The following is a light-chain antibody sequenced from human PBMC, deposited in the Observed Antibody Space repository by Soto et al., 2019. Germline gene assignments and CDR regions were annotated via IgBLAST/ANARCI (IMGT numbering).Light chain of an antibody. J-gene: IGKJ1*01. CDR2: VAS. Sequence: DIQMTQSPSSLSASVGDRVTITCRASQGISNYLAWYQQQPGKVPKLLIYVASTLQSGVPSRFSGSGSGTEFTLTISSLQPEDVANYYCQKYNSAPWTFGQGTKVEIK. CDR3: QKYNSAPWT. V-gene: IGKV1-27*01. CDR1: QGISNY.